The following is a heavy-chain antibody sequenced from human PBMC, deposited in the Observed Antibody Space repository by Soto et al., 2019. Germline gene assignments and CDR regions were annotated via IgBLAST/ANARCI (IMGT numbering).Heavy chain of an antibody. CDR1: GFTFSNYG. CDR2: IWYDGSDK. CDR3: ARDVCTSCSTPRGLDY. Sequence: QVKLVESGGGVVQPGRSLRLSCAASGFTFSNYGMHWVRQAPGKGLEWVAVIWYDGSDKYYADSVKGRFTISRDNSKNTLYLHMSSLRAEDTAVYCCARDVCTSCSTPRGLDYWGQGTLVTVSS. D-gene: IGHD2-2*01. J-gene: IGHJ4*02. V-gene: IGHV3-33*01.